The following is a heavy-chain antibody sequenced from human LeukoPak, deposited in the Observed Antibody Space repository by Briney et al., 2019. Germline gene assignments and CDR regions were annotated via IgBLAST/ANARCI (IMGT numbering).Heavy chain of an antibody. CDR1: GGSTSSYY. CDR3: AREVRCSTTRCYSLFDY. J-gene: IGHJ4*02. CDR2: IYSSGST. V-gene: IGHV4-4*07. D-gene: IGHD2-2*02. Sequence: SETLSLTCTVSGGSTSSYYWSWIRQPAGKGLEWIGRIYSSGSTHHNPSLKSRVSMSVDISNNQFSLRLSSVTAADTAVYYCAREVRCSTTRCYSLFDYWGQGTLVTVSS.